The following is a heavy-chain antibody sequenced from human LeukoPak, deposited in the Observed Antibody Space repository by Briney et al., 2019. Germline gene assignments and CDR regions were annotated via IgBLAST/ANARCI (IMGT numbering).Heavy chain of an antibody. Sequence: ASVKVSCKASGYTFTSYGISWVRQAPRQGLEWMGWISAYNGNTNYAQKLQGRVTMTTDTSTSTAYMELRSLRSDDTAVYYCAKEMAPYCGGDCYPFDYWGQGTLVTVSS. D-gene: IGHD2-21*02. CDR3: AKEMAPYCGGDCYPFDY. CDR1: GYTFTSYG. V-gene: IGHV1-18*01. J-gene: IGHJ4*02. CDR2: ISAYNGNT.